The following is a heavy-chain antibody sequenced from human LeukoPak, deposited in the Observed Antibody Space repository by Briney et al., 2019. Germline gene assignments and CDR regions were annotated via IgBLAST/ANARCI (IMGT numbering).Heavy chain of an antibody. CDR1: GGSISSGSYY. V-gene: IGHV4-61*02. J-gene: IGHJ6*03. D-gene: IGHD1-14*01. CDR3: ARDGTRRYMDV. CDR2: IYTSGST. Sequence: SETLSLTCTVSGGSISSGSYYWSWIRQPAGKGLEWVGRIYTSGSTNYNPSLKSRVTISVDTSKNQFSLKLRSVTAADTAVYYCARDGTRRYMDVWGKGTTVTVSS.